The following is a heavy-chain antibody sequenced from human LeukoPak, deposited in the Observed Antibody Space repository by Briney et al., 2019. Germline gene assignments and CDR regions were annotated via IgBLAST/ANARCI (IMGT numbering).Heavy chain of an antibody. V-gene: IGHV1-8*01. CDR2: MNPNSGNT. J-gene: IGHJ4*02. Sequence: GASVKVSCKASGYTFTSYDINWVRQATGQGLEWMGRMNPNSGNTGYAQKFQGRVTMTRNTSISTAYMELSSLRSEDTAVYYCARAEYDYVWGSYRYKGIDYWGQGTLVTVSS. D-gene: IGHD3-16*02. CDR3: ARAEYDYVWGSYRYKGIDY. CDR1: GYTFTSYD.